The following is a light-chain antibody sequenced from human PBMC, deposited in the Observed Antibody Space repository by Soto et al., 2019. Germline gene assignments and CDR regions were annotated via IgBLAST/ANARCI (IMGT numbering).Light chain of an antibody. CDR1: QSVSNN. V-gene: IGKV3-15*01. Sequence: EIVMTQSPATLSVSPGERATLSCRASQSVSNNLAWYQKKPGQAPRLLIYGASTRATGIPARFSGGGSGTEFTLTISSLQSEDFAVYYCQQDNNWWTFGQGTRVDIK. CDR3: QQDNNWWT. CDR2: GAS. J-gene: IGKJ1*01.